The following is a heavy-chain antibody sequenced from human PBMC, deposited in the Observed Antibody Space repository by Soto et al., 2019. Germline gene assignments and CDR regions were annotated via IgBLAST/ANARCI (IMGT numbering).Heavy chain of an antibody. V-gene: IGHV3-48*02. Sequence: PVGSLRLSCAASGFTFSSYSMNWVRQAPGKGLEWVSYISSSSSTIYYADSVKGRFTISRDNAKNSLYLQMNSLRDEDTAVYYCARAPRYQLPLYYYYGMDVWGQGTTVTVSS. CDR2: ISSSSSTI. CDR3: ARAPRYQLPLYYYYGMDV. J-gene: IGHJ6*02. D-gene: IGHD2-2*01. CDR1: GFTFSSYS.